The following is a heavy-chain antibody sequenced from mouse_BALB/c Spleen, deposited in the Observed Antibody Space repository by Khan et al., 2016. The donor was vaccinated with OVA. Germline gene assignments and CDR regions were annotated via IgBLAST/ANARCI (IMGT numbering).Heavy chain of an antibody. CDR3: AKPPITTVVATSYWFFDV. CDR2: ISSGGSST. J-gene: IGHJ1*01. V-gene: IGHV5-9-3*01. D-gene: IGHD1-1*01. Sequence: EVELVESGGGLVQPGGSLKLSCAASGFTFSSYAMSWVRQTPEKRLEWVATISSGGSSTSYPDSVKGRFPISRDNAKNTLYLQMSSLRYEDTAMYYCAKPPITTVVATSYWFFDVWGAGTTVTVSS. CDR1: GFTFSSYA.